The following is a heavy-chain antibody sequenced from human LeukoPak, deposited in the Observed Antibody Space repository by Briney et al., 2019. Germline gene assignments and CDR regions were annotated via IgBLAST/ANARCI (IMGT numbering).Heavy chain of an antibody. CDR3: ARGLSAIVY. V-gene: IGHV4-34*01. J-gene: IGHJ4*02. CDR2: ISHSGST. D-gene: IGHD2-15*01. Sequence: SETLSLTCAVYGGSFSGYYWSWIRQPPGKGLEWIGEISHSGSTNYNPSLKSRVTISVDTSKNQFSLKLSSVTAADTAVYYCARGLSAIVYWGQGTLVTVSS. CDR1: GGSFSGYY.